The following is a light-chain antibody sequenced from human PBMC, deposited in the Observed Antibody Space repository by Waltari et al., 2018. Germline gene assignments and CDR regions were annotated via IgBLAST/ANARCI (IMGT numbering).Light chain of an antibody. CDR3: QKYESLPAT. CDR1: QSVGRS. V-gene: IGKV3-20*01. CDR2: GAS. J-gene: IGKJ1*01. Sequence: ELVLTQSPGTLSLSPGERATLSCRASQSVGRSLAWYQQKPGQAPRLLIYGASNRATGIPDRFSGSGFATDFSLTISRLEPEDFAVYYCQKYESLPATFGQGTKVEIK.